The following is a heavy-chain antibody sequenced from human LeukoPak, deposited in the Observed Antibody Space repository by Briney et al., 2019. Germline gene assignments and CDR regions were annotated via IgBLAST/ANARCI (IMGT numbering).Heavy chain of an antibody. V-gene: IGHV3-23*01. Sequence: GGSLRLSCSASGFTYTDYSMSWVRQVPGKGLEWVSGLGRTGEYKYYADSVKGRFTISRDNSKDMVFLQMNSLRAEYTAIYYCVKDRTCGTWMAMDGWGQGTTV. CDR2: LGRTGEYK. J-gene: IGHJ6*02. CDR3: VKDRTCGTWMAMDG. D-gene: IGHD5-24*01. CDR1: GFTYTDYS.